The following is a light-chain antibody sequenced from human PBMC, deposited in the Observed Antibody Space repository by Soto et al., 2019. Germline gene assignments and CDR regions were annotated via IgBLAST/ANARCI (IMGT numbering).Light chain of an antibody. V-gene: IGKV1-39*01. Sequence: DIQMTQSPSSLSASVGDRVTITCRASQSISSYLNWFQQKPGQAPKLLIYAASSLQSGVPSRFSGSGSGTEFTLTISSLQPEDFATYYCQQSYGTPLTFGGGTKVDIK. CDR1: QSISSY. J-gene: IGKJ4*01. CDR3: QQSYGTPLT. CDR2: AAS.